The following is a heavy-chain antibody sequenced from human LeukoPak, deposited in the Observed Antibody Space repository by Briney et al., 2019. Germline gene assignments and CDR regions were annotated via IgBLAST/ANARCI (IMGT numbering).Heavy chain of an antibody. CDR3: ARVRVATTGRYDALNL. J-gene: IGHJ3*01. V-gene: IGHV3-7*01. D-gene: IGHD5-12*01. CDR1: GFAFSSYW. Sequence: GGSLRLSCAASGFAFSSYWMSWVRQAPGKGLEWVANIKEDGSEKYYVDSVKGRFIISRDNGKNSLYLQMNSLRADDTAVYYCARVRVATTGRYDALNLWGQGTMVTVSS. CDR2: IKEDGSEK.